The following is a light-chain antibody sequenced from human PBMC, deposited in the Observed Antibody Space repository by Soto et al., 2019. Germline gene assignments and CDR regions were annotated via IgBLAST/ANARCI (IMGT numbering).Light chain of an antibody. V-gene: IGKV3-20*01. CDR1: QSVSSSY. CDR2: GAS. CDR3: QQYGSSPRT. Sequence: EILLTQSPGTLSLSPGERATLSCRASQSVSSSYLAWYQQKPGQAPRLLIYGASSRSTGIPDRFSGSGSGXEFXLTISRLEPEDFAVYYCQQYGSSPRTFGPGTKVDIK. J-gene: IGKJ3*01.